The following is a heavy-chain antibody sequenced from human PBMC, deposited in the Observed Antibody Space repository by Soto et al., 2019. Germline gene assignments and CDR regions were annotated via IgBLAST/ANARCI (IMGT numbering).Heavy chain of an antibody. CDR1: GYTFTSYA. V-gene: IGHV1-3*05. CDR2: INAGNGNT. J-gene: IGHJ4*02. D-gene: IGHD2-21*02. CDR3: ARRIVVVTALDY. Sequence: QVQLVQSGAEEKKPGASVKVSCKASGYTFTSYAMHWVRQAPGQRLEWMGWINAGNGNTKYSQKFQSRVTITRDTSASTAYMELSSLRSEDTAVYYCARRIVVVTALDYWGQGTLVTVSS.